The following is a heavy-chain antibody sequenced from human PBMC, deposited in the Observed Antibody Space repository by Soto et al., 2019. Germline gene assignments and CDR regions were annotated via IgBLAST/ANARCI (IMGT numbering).Heavy chain of an antibody. CDR1: GDTFDTFA. V-gene: IGHV1-69*13. CDR3: ARDKDREQLGGNYYYTLYV. Sequence: SVKVSCKASGDTFDTFAISWVRQAPGQGLDWMGGIIPIFRTPDYGQKFQGRVTITADESTSTAYMELSSLRSEDTAVYYCARDKDREQLGGNYYYTLYVWGQGNTVTVSS. CDR2: IIPIFRTP. J-gene: IGHJ6*02. D-gene: IGHD1-1*01.